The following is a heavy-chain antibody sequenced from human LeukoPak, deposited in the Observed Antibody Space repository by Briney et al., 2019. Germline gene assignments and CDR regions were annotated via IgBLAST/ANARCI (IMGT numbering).Heavy chain of an antibody. V-gene: IGHV1-18*01. CDR2: ISAYNGNT. CDR3: ARDGEQLSHYYYYYGMDV. CDR1: GYTFTSYG. J-gene: IGHJ6*02. D-gene: IGHD6-13*01. Sequence: ASVKVSCKVSGYTFTSYGISWVRQAPGQGLEWMGWISAYNGNTNYARKLQGRVTMTTDTSTSTAYMELRSLRSDDTAVYYCARDGEQLSHYYYYYGMDVWGQGTTVTVSS.